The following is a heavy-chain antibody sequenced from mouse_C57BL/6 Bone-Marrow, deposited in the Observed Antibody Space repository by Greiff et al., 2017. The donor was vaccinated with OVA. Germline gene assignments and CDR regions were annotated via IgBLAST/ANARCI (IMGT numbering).Heavy chain of an antibody. J-gene: IGHJ2*01. D-gene: IGHD1-1*01. CDR3: ARYDYGSSYDYFDY. CDR1: GYTFTSYG. V-gene: IGHV1-81*01. Sequence: VQRVESGAELARPGASVKLSCKASGYTFTSYGISWVKQRTGQGLEWIGEIYPRSGNTYYNEKFKGKATLTADKSSSTAYMELRSLTSEDSAVYFCARYDYGSSYDYFDYWGQGTTLTVSS. CDR2: IYPRSGNT.